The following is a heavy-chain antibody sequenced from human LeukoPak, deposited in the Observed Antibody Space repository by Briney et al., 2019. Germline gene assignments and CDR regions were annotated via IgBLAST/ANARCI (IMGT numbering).Heavy chain of an antibody. Sequence: GGSLRLSCAASGFTFSDHYIDWVRQAPGKGLEWVGRTRNKVNSYTTEYAASVKGRFTISRDDSKNSVYVQMNSLKTEDTAVYHCARVRMNGGHHNDYWGQETLVTVSS. CDR3: ARVRMNGGHHNDY. D-gene: IGHD2-8*01. J-gene: IGHJ4*02. V-gene: IGHV3-72*01. CDR1: GFTFSDHY. CDR2: TRNKVNSYTT.